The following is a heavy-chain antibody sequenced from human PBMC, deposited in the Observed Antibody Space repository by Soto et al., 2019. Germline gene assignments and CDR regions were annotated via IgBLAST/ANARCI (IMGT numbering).Heavy chain of an antibody. V-gene: IGHV3-23*01. J-gene: IGHJ5*02. Sequence: EVQLLESGGGLVQPGGSLSLSCAASGFTFSSYAMSWVRQAPGKGLEWVSAISVSGGSTYYADSVKGRFTISRDNSKNTLELQMIRLRAENTAGYSWEQGGKWESVRDNWFDPGGQGTLVTVSS. CDR3: EQGGKWESVRDNWFDP. D-gene: IGHD1-26*01. CDR2: ISVSGGST. CDR1: GFTFSSYA.